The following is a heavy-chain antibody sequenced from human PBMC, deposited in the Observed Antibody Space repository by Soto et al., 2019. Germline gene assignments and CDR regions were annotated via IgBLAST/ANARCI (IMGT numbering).Heavy chain of an antibody. CDR1: GFTFSSYV. J-gene: IGHJ4*02. V-gene: IGHV3-30-3*01. Sequence: QVQLVESGGGVVQPGRSLRLSCAASGFTFSSYVMHWVRQAPGKGLEWVVVISKDGSNKHYADSVKGRFTISRDNSNNTLYLQMNSLRAEDTAVYYCARSYCGDDCALDYWGQGTLVTV. CDR2: ISKDGSNK. CDR3: ARSYCGDDCALDY. D-gene: IGHD2-21*02.